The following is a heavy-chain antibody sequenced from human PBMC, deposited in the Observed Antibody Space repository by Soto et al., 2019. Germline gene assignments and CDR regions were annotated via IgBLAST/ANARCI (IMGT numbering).Heavy chain of an antibody. D-gene: IGHD4-17*01. CDR3: ARVPTTVTTSDNWFDP. J-gene: IGHJ5*02. Sequence: PSETLSLTCTFSGDSGSRGSHYWSWIRQPPGKGLEWIGYIYYSGSTNYNPSLKSRVTISVDTSKNQFSLKLSSVTAADTAVYYCARVPTTVTTSDNWFDPWGQGTLVTVSS. CDR2: IYYSGST. V-gene: IGHV4-61*01. CDR1: GDSGSRGSHY.